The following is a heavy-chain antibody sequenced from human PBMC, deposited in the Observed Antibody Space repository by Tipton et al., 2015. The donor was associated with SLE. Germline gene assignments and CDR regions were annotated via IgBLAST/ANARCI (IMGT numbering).Heavy chain of an antibody. CDR3: ARRRVDFDY. Sequence: LRLSCTVSGGSISSYYWSWIRQPPGKGLELIGNIYTSGSTNINPSLKSRVTISADPSKNQFSLRLSSVTAADTAVYYCARRRVDFDYWGQGTLVTVSS. CDR2: IYTSGST. V-gene: IGHV4-4*08. J-gene: IGHJ4*02. CDR1: GGSISSYY.